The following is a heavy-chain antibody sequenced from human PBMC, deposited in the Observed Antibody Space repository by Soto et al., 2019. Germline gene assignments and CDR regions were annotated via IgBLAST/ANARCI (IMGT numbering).Heavy chain of an antibody. D-gene: IGHD4-17*01. J-gene: IGHJ4*02. CDR1: GGSISSGDYY. V-gene: IGHV4-30-4*01. CDR2: IFYSGST. CDR3: ARPNFMTTVGGADY. Sequence: QVQLQESGPGLVKPSQTLSLTCTVSGGSISSGDYYWSWIRQPPGKGLEWIGYIFYSGSTYYNPSLKSRVTISVDTSKNPFSLKLSSVTAADPAVYYCARPNFMTTVGGADYWGQGTLVTVSS.